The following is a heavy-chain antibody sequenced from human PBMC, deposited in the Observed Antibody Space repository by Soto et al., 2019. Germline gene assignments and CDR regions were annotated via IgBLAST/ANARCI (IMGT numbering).Heavy chain of an antibody. D-gene: IGHD1-26*01. Sequence: SETLSLTCTVSGGSISSGGYYWSWIRQHPGKGLEWIGYIYYSGSTYYNPSLKSRVTISVDTSKNQFSLKLSSVTAADTAVYYCAREGRKRATIDYWGQGTLVTIAS. J-gene: IGHJ4*02. V-gene: IGHV4-31*03. CDR2: IYYSGST. CDR3: AREGRKRATIDY. CDR1: GGSISSGGYY.